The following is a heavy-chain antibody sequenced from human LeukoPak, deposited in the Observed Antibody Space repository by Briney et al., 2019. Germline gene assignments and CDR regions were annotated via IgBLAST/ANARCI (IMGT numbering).Heavy chain of an antibody. Sequence: GGSLRLSCAASGFTFDDYAMHWVCQAPGKGLEWVTLISGDGVTTYYTDSVRGRFSISRDNSKNSLYLQMNSLRTEDSALYYCVKAATVTYYGMDVWGQGATVTVS. V-gene: IGHV3-43*02. CDR3: VKAATVTYYGMDV. CDR2: ISGDGVTT. J-gene: IGHJ6*02. CDR1: GFTFDDYA. D-gene: IGHD4-11*01.